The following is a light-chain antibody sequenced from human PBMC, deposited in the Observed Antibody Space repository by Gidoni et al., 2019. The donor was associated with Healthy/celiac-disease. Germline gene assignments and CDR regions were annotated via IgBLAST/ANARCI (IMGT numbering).Light chain of an antibody. V-gene: IGKV1-27*01. CDR1: QVISNY. Sequence: DIHMTQSPSSLSASVGDRVTITGRASQVISNYLAWYQQNPGKVPKLLIYAASTLQSGVQSRFSGSGPGTDFTLTISSLQPEDVATYYCQKYNSAPFTFGPGTKVDIK. CDR2: AAS. J-gene: IGKJ3*01. CDR3: QKYNSAPFT.